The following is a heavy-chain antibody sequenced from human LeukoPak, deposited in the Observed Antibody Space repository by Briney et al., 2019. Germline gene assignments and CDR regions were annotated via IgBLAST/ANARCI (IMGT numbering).Heavy chain of an antibody. CDR2: ITGSGGNT. CDR1: GFIFSSYS. V-gene: IGHV3-23*01. D-gene: IGHD1-1*01. CDR3: AKLNDNYYYYGMDV. J-gene: IGHJ6*02. Sequence: PGGSLRLSCAASGFIFSSYSMSWVRQAPGKGLEWVSVITGSGGNTYYADSVKGRFTIARDNSKNTLHLQMNSLRAEDTAVYYCAKLNDNYYYYGMDVWGQGTTVTVSS.